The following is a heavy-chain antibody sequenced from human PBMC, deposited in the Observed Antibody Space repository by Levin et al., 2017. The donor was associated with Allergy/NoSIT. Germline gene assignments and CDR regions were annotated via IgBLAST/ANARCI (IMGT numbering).Heavy chain of an antibody. D-gene: IGHD4-23*01. CDR3: ARFHGGDSGVFDY. J-gene: IGHJ4*02. V-gene: IGHV3-33*01. CDR1: GFTFSKNG. CDR2: IWFDGSQR. Sequence: QSGGSLRLSCEASGFTFSKNGMHWFRQAPGKGLEWLAVIWFDGSQRYYTESVRGRYTISRDNAKNTLYLEINSLRADDTAMYYCARFHGGDSGVFDYWGQGTLVTVSS.